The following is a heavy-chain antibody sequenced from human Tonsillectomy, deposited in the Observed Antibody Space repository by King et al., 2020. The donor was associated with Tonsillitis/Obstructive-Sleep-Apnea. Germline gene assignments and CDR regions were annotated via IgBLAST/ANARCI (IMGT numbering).Heavy chain of an antibody. CDR2: ISAYNDNT. V-gene: IGHV1-18*01. CDR1: GYTFTNYD. D-gene: IGHD1-26*01. J-gene: IGHJ3*02. Sequence: VQLVESGAEVKKPGASVKVSCKASGYTFTNYDISWVRQAPGQGLEWMGWISAYNDNTNYAQKLQGRVTMTTETSTSTAYMELRSLRSDDTAVYYCSSVGAGAFDIWGQGTMVTVSS. CDR3: SSVGAGAFDI.